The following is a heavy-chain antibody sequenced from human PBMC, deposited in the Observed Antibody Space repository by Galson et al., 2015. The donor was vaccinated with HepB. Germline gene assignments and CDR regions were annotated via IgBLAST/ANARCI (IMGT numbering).Heavy chain of an antibody. J-gene: IGHJ4*02. CDR1: GFTFSSYS. Sequence: LRLSCAASGFTFSSYSMDWVRQAPGKGLEWVSYISSSSSTIYYADSVKGRFTISRDNAKNSLYLQMNSLRAEDTAVYYCARVGLYGDYGWYYFDYWGQGTLVTVSS. D-gene: IGHD4-17*01. CDR3: ARVGLYGDYGWYYFDY. CDR2: ISSSSSTI. V-gene: IGHV3-48*01.